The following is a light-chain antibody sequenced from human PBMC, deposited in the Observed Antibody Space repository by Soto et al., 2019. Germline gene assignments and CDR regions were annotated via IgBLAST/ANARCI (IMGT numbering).Light chain of an antibody. CDR1: QGIRSY. J-gene: IGKJ5*01. CDR3: QQLDSMPIT. Sequence: IHLTQSASSLSASVGHRVAITCRASQGIRSYLAWYQQKPGEAPRLLISIASILQSGVPSRFSGSGSGTDFVLTISSLQTEDSATYYCQQLDSMPITFGQGTRLEIK. V-gene: IGKV1-9*01. CDR2: IAS.